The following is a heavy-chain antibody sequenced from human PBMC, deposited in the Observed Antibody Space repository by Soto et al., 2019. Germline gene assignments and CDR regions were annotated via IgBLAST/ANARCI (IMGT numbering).Heavy chain of an antibody. J-gene: IGHJ4*02. V-gene: IGHV4-39*01. CDR1: GGSVSSSSYY. CDR2: IYYSGST. D-gene: IGHD3-22*01. Sequence: SETLSLTCTVSGGSVSSSSYYWGWICQPPGKGLEWIGSIYYSGSTYYNPSLKSRVTISVDTSKNQFSLKLSSVTAADTAVYYCARHGGGYDSSGSYFDYWGQGTLVTVSS. CDR3: ARHGGGYDSSGSYFDY.